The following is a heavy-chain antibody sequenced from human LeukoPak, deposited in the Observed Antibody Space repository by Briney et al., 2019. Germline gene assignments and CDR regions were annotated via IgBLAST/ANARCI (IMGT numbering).Heavy chain of an antibody. CDR1: GGSVSSSSYY. V-gene: IGHV4-39*01. J-gene: IGHJ3*02. CDR2: IFYVGDA. D-gene: IGHD1-26*01. CDR3: ARSDSGRYAPFDI. Sequence: SETLPLTCTVSGGSVSSSSYYWGWIRQPPGKGLEWIGNIFYVGDAYYNPSLKSPVTISVDTSKNQFSLKLSSVTAADTAVYYCARSDSGRYAPFDIWGQGTMVTVSS.